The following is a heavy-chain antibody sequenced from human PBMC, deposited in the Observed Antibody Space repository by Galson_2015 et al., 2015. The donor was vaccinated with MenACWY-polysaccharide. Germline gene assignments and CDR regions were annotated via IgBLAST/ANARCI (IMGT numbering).Heavy chain of an antibody. D-gene: IGHD3-10*01. J-gene: IGHJ4*01. CDR2: MYSGGFT. Sequence: SLRLSCAASGFNVGGLYMSWVRQAPGKRPEWVSIMYSGGFTEYEDSVKGRFTISRDISKNTVYLQMNSLKVEGTAVYYCARGAQRFLDYWGQGRLVTVSA. CDR3: ARGAQRFLDY. CDR1: GFNVGGLY. V-gene: IGHV3-53*01.